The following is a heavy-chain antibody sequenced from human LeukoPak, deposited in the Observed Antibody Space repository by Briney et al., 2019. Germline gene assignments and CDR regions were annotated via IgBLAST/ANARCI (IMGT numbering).Heavy chain of an antibody. Sequence: GGSLRLSCAASGFTFDDYAMHWVRQAPGKGLEWVSLISWDGGSTYYADSVKGRFTISRDNSKNSLYLQMNSLRAEDTALYYCATTPGNYDYFDYWGQGTLVTVSS. CDR3: ATTPGNYDYFDY. D-gene: IGHD1-7*01. V-gene: IGHV3-43D*03. CDR1: GFTFDDYA. CDR2: ISWDGGST. J-gene: IGHJ4*02.